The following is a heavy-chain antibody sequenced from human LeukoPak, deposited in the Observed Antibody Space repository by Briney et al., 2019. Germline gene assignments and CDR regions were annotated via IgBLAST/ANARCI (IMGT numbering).Heavy chain of an antibody. CDR2: IYTSGST. CDR1: GGSISSYY. J-gene: IGHJ4*02. CDR3: ARDPITSRSGFLDY. V-gene: IGHV4-4*07. D-gene: IGHD3-10*01. Sequence: SETLSLTCTVSGGSISSYYWSWIRQPAGMGLEWIGCIYTSGSTNYNPSLKSRVTMSVDTSKNQFSLKLSSVTAADTAVYYCARDPITSRSGFLDYWGQGTLVTVSS.